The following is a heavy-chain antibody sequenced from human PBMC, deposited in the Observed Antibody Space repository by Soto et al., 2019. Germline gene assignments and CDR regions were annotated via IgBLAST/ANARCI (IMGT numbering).Heavy chain of an antibody. CDR2: IYYSGST. V-gene: IGHV4-59*06. CDR3: ARSSQSTVTTFGY. D-gene: IGHD4-17*01. J-gene: IGHJ4*02. Sequence: SETLSLTCTVSGGSISSYYWSWIRQHPGKGLEWIGYIYYSGSTYYNPSLKSRVTISVDTSKNQFSLKLSSVTAADTAVYYCARSSQSTVTTFGYWGQGTLVTVSS. CDR1: GGSISSYY.